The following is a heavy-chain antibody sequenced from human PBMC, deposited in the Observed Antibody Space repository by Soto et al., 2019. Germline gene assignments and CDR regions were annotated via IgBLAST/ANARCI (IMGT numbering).Heavy chain of an antibody. Sequence: QVQLVESGGGVVQPGRSLRLSCAASGFTFSSYGMHWVRQAPGKGLEWVAVMSYDGSNKYYPDSVKGRFTISRDNSKNSLYLQMNSLRVEDTAVYFCSKGRSWFDCWCQGTLVTVSS. CDR3: SKGRSWFDC. J-gene: IGHJ4*02. CDR1: GFTFSSYG. CDR2: MSYDGSNK. V-gene: IGHV3-30*18. D-gene: IGHD1-26*01.